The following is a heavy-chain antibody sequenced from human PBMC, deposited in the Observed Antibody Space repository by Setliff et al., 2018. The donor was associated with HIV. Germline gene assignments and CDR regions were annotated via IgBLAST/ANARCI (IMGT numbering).Heavy chain of an antibody. CDR1: GDSISRRIYY. Sequence: SETLSLTCTVYGDSISRRIYYWGWIRQPPGKGLEWIGNFYYSGSSHYNPSLKSRVTISVDTSKNQFSLKLISVSAADTAVYYCAKLLPAADMAREIDSWGQGTLVTVSS. D-gene: IGHD2-2*01. CDR3: AKLLPAADMAREIDS. CDR2: FYYSGSS. J-gene: IGHJ4*02. V-gene: IGHV4-39*01.